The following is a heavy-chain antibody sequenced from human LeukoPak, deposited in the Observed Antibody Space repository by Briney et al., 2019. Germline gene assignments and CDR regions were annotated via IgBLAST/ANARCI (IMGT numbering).Heavy chain of an antibody. V-gene: IGHV3-74*03. Sequence: GGSLRLSCAASGFTFGDYWMHWVRQAPGKGLAWVSRINTVGSSTMYADSVKGRFTISRNNANNTLYLQMDSLRAEDSGVYYCVRHGGQRYPEAWFDPWGPGTLVSVSS. J-gene: IGHJ5*02. D-gene: IGHD3-16*01. CDR2: INTVGSST. CDR1: GFTFGDYW. CDR3: VRHGGQRYPEAWFDP.